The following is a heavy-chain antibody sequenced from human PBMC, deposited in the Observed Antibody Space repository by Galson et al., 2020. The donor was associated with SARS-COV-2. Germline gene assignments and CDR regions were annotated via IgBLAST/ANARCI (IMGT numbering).Heavy chain of an antibody. V-gene: IGHV3-33*01. CDR2: IWYDGSNK. Sequence: GGSLRLSCAASGFTFSSYGMHWVRQAPGKGLEWVAVIWYDGSNKYYADSVKGRFTISRDNAKNSLYLQMNSLRAEDTAVYYCARRPELYYDFWSGYPTPYYYYYYMDVWGKGTTVTVSS. J-gene: IGHJ6*03. CDR1: GFTFSSYG. CDR3: ARRPELYYDFWSGYPTPYYYYYYMDV. D-gene: IGHD3-3*01.